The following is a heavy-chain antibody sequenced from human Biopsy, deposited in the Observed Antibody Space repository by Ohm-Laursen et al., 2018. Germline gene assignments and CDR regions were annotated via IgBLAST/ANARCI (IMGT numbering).Heavy chain of an antibody. J-gene: IGHJ5*02. CDR1: GYTFTSYD. CDR3: GRAVRNQLLTDP. Sequence: ASVKVSCNASGYTFTSYDITWVRQASGQGPEWIGWLNPVSGNSNFGQKFRGRVTVTSDTSISTAYMELSGLTSDDTATYYCGRAVRNQLLTDPWGQGTLITVTS. D-gene: IGHD1-7*01. CDR2: LNPVSGNS. V-gene: IGHV1-8*01.